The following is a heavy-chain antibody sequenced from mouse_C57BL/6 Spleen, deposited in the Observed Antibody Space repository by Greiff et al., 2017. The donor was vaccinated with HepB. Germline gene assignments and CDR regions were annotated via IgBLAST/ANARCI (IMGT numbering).Heavy chain of an antibody. J-gene: IGHJ2*01. CDR2: IYPGDGDT. V-gene: IGHV1-82*01. CDR3: ARYHYDYDVGDY. D-gene: IGHD2-4*01. CDR1: GYAFSSSW. Sequence: VQRVESGPELVKPGASVKISCKASGYAFSSSWMNWVKQRPGKGLEWIGRIYPGDGDTNYNGKFKGKATLTADKSSSTAYMQLSSLTSEDSAVYFCARYHYDYDVGDYWGQGTTLTVSS.